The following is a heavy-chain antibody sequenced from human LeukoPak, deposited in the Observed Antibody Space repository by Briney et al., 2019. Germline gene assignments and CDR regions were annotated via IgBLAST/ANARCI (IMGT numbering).Heavy chain of an antibody. CDR2: VHHSGSS. J-gene: IGHJ4*02. V-gene: IGHV4-38-2*02. Sequence: SETPSLTCTVSGDSISSGYYWGWIRQPPGRGLEWIGSVHHSGSSYYNPSLKSRVTISVDTSKNQFSLKLSSVTAADTGVYFCARVSDIMISFGGAISYFDYWGQGALVTVSS. CDR3: ARVSDIMISFGGAISYFDY. D-gene: IGHD3-16*02. CDR1: GDSISSGYY.